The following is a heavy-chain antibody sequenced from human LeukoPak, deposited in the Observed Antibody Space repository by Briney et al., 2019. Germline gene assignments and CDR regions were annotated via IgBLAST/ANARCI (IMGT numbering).Heavy chain of an antibody. CDR3: ARVGFWSGINPPVYWYFDL. D-gene: IGHD3-3*01. Sequence: SETLSLTCAVYVGSFSVYYWSWLRQPPGKGLERLREINHSGSTNYNPSLKSRVTISVYTSKNQFSLKLSSVTAADTAVYYCARVGFWSGINPPVYWYFDLWGRGTLVTVSS. V-gene: IGHV4-34*01. J-gene: IGHJ2*01. CDR2: INHSGST. CDR1: VGSFSVYY.